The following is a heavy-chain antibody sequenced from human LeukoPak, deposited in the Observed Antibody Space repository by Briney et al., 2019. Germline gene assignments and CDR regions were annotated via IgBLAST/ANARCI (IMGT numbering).Heavy chain of an antibody. V-gene: IGHV3-23*01. CDR1: GFTFSSYG. CDR3: AKGLRSWFFDL. Sequence: GGSLRLSCAASGFTFSSYGMHWVRQAPGKGLEWVSGISGSGGSTYYADSVKGRFTISRDNSKNTLFLQMNGLGAEDTAVYYCAKGLRSWFFDLWGRGTLVTVSS. CDR2: ISGSGGST. J-gene: IGHJ2*01.